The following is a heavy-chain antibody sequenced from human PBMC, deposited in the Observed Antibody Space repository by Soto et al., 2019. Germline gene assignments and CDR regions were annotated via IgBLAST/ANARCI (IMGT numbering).Heavy chain of an antibody. CDR3: ARISGSPGLFDY. D-gene: IGHD1-26*01. CDR1: GFSLSTSGMC. J-gene: IGHJ4*02. CDR2: IDWDDDK. V-gene: IGHV2-70*11. Sequence: SGPTLVNPTQTLTLTCTFSGFSLSTSGMCVSWIRQPPGKALEWLARIDWDDDKYYSTSLKTRLTISKDTSKNQVVLTMTNMDPVDTATYYCARISGSPGLFDYWGQGTLVTVSS.